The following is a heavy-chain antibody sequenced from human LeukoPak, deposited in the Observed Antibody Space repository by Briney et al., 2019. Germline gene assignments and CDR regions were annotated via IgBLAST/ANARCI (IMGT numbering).Heavy chain of an antibody. CDR2: FEPEYGET. D-gene: IGHD6-13*01. V-gene: IGHV1-24*01. J-gene: IGHJ3*02. CDR1: GHTLTKLS. CDR3: TTLVLTSPITAPGIDI. Sequence: RASVKVSCKLSGHTLTKLSIHWVRQAPGKGLEWLGGFEPEYGETLLTENFQDRVTMTEDTSIETAYMELSSLRSEDTAVYFCTTLVLTSPITAPGIDIWGQGTMVTVSS.